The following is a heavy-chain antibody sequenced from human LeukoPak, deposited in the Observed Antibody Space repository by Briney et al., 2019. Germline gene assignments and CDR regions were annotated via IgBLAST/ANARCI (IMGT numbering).Heavy chain of an antibody. V-gene: IGHV1-69*04. CDR2: IIPIFGIA. CDR3: ARVPLGYDPVRDYYYGMDV. J-gene: IGHJ6*02. Sequence: SVKVSCKASGGPFSSYAISWVRQAPGQGLEWMGRIIPIFGIANYAQKFQGRVTITADKSTSTAYMELSSLRSEDTAVYYCARVPLGYDPVRDYYYGMDVWGQGTTVTVSS. D-gene: IGHD3-22*01. CDR1: GGPFSSYA.